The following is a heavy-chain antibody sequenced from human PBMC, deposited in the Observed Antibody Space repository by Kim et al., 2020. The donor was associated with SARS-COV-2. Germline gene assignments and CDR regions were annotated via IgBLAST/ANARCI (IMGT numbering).Heavy chain of an antibody. CDR1: GFTFSSYA. Sequence: GGSLRLSCAASGFTFSSYAMSWVRQAPGKGLEWVSAISGSGGSTYYADSVKGRFTISRDNSKNTLYLQMNSLRAEDTAVYYCAKEAATPLTIVVVPAAIEAWGQGTLVTVSS. V-gene: IGHV3-23*01. CDR2: ISGSGGST. D-gene: IGHD2-2*01. J-gene: IGHJ5*02. CDR3: AKEAATPLTIVVVPAAIEA.